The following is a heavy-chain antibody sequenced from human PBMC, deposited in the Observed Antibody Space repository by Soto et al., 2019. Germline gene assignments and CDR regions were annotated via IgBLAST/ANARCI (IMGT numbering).Heavy chain of an antibody. Sequence: ASVKVSCKASGYTFTGYYMHWVRQAPGQGLEWMGWINPNSGGTNYAQKFQGRVTMTRDTSISTAYMELSRLRSDDTAVYYCAGRIVAVPGATVGLEFWGQGTTVTVSS. CDR1: GYTFTGYY. J-gene: IGHJ6*02. CDR2: INPNSGGT. V-gene: IGHV1-2*02. D-gene: IGHD2-2*01. CDR3: AGRIVAVPGATVGLEF.